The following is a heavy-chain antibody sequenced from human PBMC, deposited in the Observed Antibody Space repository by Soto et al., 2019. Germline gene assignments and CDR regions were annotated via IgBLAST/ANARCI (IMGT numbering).Heavy chain of an antibody. V-gene: IGHV3-13*01. CDR2: IGTAGDT. Sequence: GWSLRLSCAASGFTFSSYDMHWVRQATGKGLEWVSAIGTAGDTYYPGSVKGRFTISRENAKNSLYLQMNSLRAGDTAVYYCARGLLRFLEGAMDVWGQGTTVTVSS. D-gene: IGHD3-3*01. CDR3: ARGLLRFLEGAMDV. CDR1: GFTFSSYD. J-gene: IGHJ6*02.